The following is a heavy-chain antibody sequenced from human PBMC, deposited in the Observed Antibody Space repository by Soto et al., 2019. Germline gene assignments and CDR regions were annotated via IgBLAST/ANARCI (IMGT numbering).Heavy chain of an antibody. CDR2: THSSGST. J-gene: IGHJ5*02. Sequence: SETLSLTCTVSGASMNSYHWSWIRQPAGKGLEWIGHTHSSGSTNYNPSLKSRVTMSVDTSKNQFSLRLMSLTAADTAVYYCDREKGVAASGITWFDPWGQG. V-gene: IGHV4-4*07. D-gene: IGHD6-13*01. CDR1: GASMNSYH. CDR3: DREKGVAASGITWFDP.